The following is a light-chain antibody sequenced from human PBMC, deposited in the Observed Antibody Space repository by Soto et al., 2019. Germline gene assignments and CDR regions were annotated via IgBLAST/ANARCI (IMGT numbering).Light chain of an antibody. CDR2: DAS. CDR1: QSSVRW. V-gene: IGKV1-5*01. J-gene: IGKJ1*01. Sequence: IPMTVSPCTLHGYEGDRVTITCRASQSSVRWFAWYQQKPGRAPKLLNYDASNLEGVVPSRFRGSGSGKDITFTSSRLPPDDTATYYCQQYENPPTFCQGTKV. CDR3: QQYENPPT.